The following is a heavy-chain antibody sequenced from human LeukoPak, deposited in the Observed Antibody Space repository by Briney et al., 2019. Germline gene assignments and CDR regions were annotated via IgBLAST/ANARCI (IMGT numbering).Heavy chain of an antibody. J-gene: IGHJ3*02. CDR2: IIPIFGTA. CDR3: ARGPVCSSTSCYAGDAFDI. CDR1: GGTFSSYA. Sequence: RASVKVSCKASGGTFSSYAISWVRQAPGQGLEWMGGIIPIFGTANYAQKFQGRVTMTRDTSTSTVYMELSSLRSEDTAVYYCARGPVCSSTSCYAGDAFDIWGQGTMVTVSS. V-gene: IGHV1-69*05. D-gene: IGHD2-2*01.